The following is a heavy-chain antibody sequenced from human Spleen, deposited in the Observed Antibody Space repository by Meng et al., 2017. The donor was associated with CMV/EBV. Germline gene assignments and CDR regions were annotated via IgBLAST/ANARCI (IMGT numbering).Heavy chain of an antibody. D-gene: IGHD5-18*01. CDR3: ARVGFGYSYGYYFDY. J-gene: IGHJ4*02. V-gene: IGHV1-69*05. CDR2: IIPIFGTA. Sequence: SVKVSCKASGYTFTGYYMHWVRQAPGQGLEWMGGIIPIFGTANYAQKFQGRVTITTDESTSTAYMELSSLRSEDTAVYYCARVGFGYSYGYYFDYWGQGTLVTVSS. CDR1: GYTFTGYY.